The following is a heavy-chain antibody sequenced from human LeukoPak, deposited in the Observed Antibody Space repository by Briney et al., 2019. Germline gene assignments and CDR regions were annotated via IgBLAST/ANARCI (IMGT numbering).Heavy chain of an antibody. CDR2: LIPNFGTA. V-gene: IGHV1-69*13. Sequence: GASVKVSCKAPGGTFSTYAITWVRQAPGQGLEWMGGLIPNFGTARGAQKFQGRVTITADESTSTAYMELSSLRSEDTAVYYCARDRSGRARGYWFDPWGQGTLVTVSS. J-gene: IGHJ5*02. CDR1: GGTFSTYA. CDR3: ARDRSGRARGYWFDP. D-gene: IGHD1-26*01.